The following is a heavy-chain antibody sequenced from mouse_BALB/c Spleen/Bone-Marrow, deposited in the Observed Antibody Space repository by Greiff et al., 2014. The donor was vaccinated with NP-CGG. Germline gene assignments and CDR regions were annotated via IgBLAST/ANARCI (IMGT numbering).Heavy chain of an antibody. CDR1: GFTFSSYG. Sequence: DVMLVESGGGLVQPGGSLELSCAASGFTFSSYGMSWVRQTPDKRLELVATINSNGGSTYYPDSVKGRFTISRDNAKNTLYLQMSSLKSEDTAMYYCARVWYFDYWGQGTSLTVSS. J-gene: IGHJ2*03. CDR2: INSNGGST. V-gene: IGHV5-6-3*01. CDR3: ARVWYFDY.